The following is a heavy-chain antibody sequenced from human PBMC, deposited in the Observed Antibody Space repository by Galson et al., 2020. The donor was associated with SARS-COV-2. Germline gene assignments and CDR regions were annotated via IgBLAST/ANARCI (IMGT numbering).Heavy chain of an antibody. D-gene: IGHD3-10*01. V-gene: IGHV1-2*06. Sequence: ASVKVSCKASGYTFSGHYMHWVRLAPGQGLEWMGRINPNSGDTDVAQQFQGRVTMTTDTSLTTAYMELSRLTSDDTAVYCCTRGSNSSPFYHFDPWGQGTLVTVSS. CDR3: TRGSNSSPFYHFDP. CDR1: GYTFSGHY. CDR2: INPNSGDT. J-gene: IGHJ5*02.